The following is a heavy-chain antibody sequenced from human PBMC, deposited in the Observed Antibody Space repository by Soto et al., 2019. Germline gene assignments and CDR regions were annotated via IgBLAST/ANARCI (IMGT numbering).Heavy chain of an antibody. D-gene: IGHD3-10*01. CDR1: GGSISSYY. CDR3: ARSGRAYGSGSYYHYYGMDV. V-gene: IGHV4-4*07. CDR2: IYTSGST. J-gene: IGHJ6*02. Sequence: SLTCTVSGGSISSYYWSWIRQPAGKGLEWIGRIYTSGSTNYNPSLKSRVTMSVDTSKNQFSLKLSSVTAADTAVYYCARSGRAYGSGSYYHYYGMDVWGQGTTVTVSS.